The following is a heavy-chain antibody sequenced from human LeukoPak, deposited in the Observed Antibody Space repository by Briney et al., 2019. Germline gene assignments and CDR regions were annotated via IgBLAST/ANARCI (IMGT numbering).Heavy chain of an antibody. J-gene: IGHJ6*02. Sequence: SETLSLTCTVSGGSISSYYWSWIRQPPGKGLEWIGEINHSGSTNYNPSLKSRVTISVDTSKNQFSLKLSSVTAADMAVYYCARGRVVVVVATPGRRRNYYGMDVWGQGTTVTVSS. CDR1: GGSISSYY. V-gene: IGHV4-34*01. D-gene: IGHD2-15*01. CDR3: ARGRVVVVVATPGRRRNYYGMDV. CDR2: INHSGST.